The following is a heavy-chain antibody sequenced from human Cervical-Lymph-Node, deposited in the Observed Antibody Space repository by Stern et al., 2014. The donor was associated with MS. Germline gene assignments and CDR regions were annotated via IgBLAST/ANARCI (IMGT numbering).Heavy chain of an antibody. Sequence: VQLVESGAEVKKPGASVKVSCKASGYTFTTYGISWVRQAPGQGLEWMGWISGYNDDTNYVEKFQGRVTMTTNTSTSTPHMELRDLGSGRTAGFYRARDPHKAKAGTGGGFDPWGQGTLVTVSS. D-gene: IGHD6-19*01. CDR2: ISGYNDDT. V-gene: IGHV1-18*01. J-gene: IGHJ5*02. CDR1: GYTFTTYG. CDR3: ARDPHKAKAGTGGGFDP.